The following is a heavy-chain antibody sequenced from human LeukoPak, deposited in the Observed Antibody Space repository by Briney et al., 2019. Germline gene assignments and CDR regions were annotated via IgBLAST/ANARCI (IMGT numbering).Heavy chain of an antibody. J-gene: IGHJ4*02. CDR1: GGSVRRGNYY. D-gene: IGHD6-13*01. CDR3: ARDRAAAGVVRPFDY. CDR2: IYTSGTT. Sequence: PSETLSLTCTVSGGSVRRGNYYWTWIRQPARSGLEWIGRIYTSGTTDYNPSLRTRVTISVDASRNQFSLNLSSVTAADTAVYYCARDRAAAGVVRPFDYWGQGTLVTVSS. V-gene: IGHV4-61*02.